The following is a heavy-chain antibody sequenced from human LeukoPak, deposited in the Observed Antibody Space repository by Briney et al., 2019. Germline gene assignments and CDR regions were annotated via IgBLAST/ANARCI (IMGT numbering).Heavy chain of an antibody. J-gene: IGHJ4*02. CDR3: ASRRRITMVRGVMDY. D-gene: IGHD3-10*01. Sequence: GGSLRLSCAASGFTFSDYYMSWIRQAPGKGLEWVSYISSSGSTMYYADSVKGRFTISRDNAKNSLYLQMNSLRAEDTAVYYCASRRRITMVRGVMDYWGQGTLVTVSS. CDR1: GFTFSDYY. CDR2: ISSSGSTM. V-gene: IGHV3-11*01.